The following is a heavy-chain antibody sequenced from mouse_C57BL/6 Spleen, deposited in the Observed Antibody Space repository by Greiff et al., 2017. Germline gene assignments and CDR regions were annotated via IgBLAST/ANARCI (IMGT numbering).Heavy chain of an antibody. D-gene: IGHD4-1*01. CDR1: GYTFTDYN. CDR3: ARWGLGHYAMGY. CDR2: INPNNGGT. J-gene: IGHJ4*01. Sequence: VQLQQSGPELVKPGASVKIPCKASGYTFTDYNMAWVKQSPGKSLEWIGDINPNNGGTIYNQKFKGKATLTVDKSTSTAYLELRSLTSEATAVYFCARWGLGHYAMGYWGPGTSVTVSS. V-gene: IGHV1-18*01.